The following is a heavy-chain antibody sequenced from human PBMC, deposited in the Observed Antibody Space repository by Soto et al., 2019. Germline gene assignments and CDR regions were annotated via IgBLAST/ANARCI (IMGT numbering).Heavy chain of an antibody. CDR1: GGSISSSSYY. CDR2: IYYSGST. V-gene: IGHV4-39*01. J-gene: IGHJ6*02. Sequence: SETLSLTCTVSGGSISSSSYYWGWIRQPPGKGLEWIGSIYYSGSTYYNPSLKSRVTISVDTSKNQFSLKLSSVTAADTAVYYCARHPSYYYGMDVWGQGTTVTVSS. CDR3: ARHPSYYYGMDV.